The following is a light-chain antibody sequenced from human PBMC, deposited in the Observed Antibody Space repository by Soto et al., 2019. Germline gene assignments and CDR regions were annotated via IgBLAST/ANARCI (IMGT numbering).Light chain of an antibody. V-gene: IGLV2-14*01. J-gene: IGLJ1*01. CDR1: SSDVGGYSY. CDR3: ASYTTSSTDV. CDR2: DVS. Sequence: QSALTQPASVSGSPGQSIAISCTGTSSDVGGYSYVSWYQQQPDKAPKLVISDVSNRPSGVSDRFSGSKSGNTASLTISGLQTEDEADYYCASYTTSSTDVFGTGTKLTVL.